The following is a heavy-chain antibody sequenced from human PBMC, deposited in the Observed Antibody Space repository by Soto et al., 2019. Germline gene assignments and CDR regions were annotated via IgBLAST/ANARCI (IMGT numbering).Heavy chain of an antibody. CDR1: GASIRSSTFY. Sequence: SETLSLTCTVSGASIRSSTFYWGWIRQPPGKGLDSIANIYYDGSTYYNPSLKSRVTISVDTSKNQFSLKLSSVTAADTAVYYCARDGDGTNYYDSSGEAWFDPWGQGTLVTVSS. V-gene: IGHV4-39*07. CDR2: IYYDGST. D-gene: IGHD3-22*01. J-gene: IGHJ5*02. CDR3: ARDGDGTNYYDSSGEAWFDP.